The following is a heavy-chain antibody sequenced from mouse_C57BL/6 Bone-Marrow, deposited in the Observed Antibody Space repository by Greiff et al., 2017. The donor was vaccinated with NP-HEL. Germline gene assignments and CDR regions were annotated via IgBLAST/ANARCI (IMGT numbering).Heavy chain of an antibody. Sequence: QVQLQQPGAELVMPGASVKLSCKASGYTFTSYWMHWVKQRPGQGLEWIGEIDPSDSYTNYNQKFKGKSTLTVDKSSITAYMQLSSLTSEDSAVYYCARGSSYDYAMDYWGQGTSVTVSS. D-gene: IGHD1-1*01. CDR2: IDPSDSYT. J-gene: IGHJ4*01. CDR3: ARGSSYDYAMDY. CDR1: GYTFTSYW. V-gene: IGHV1-69*01.